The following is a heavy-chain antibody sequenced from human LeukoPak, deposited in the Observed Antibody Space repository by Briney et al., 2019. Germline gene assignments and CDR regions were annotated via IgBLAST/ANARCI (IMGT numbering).Heavy chain of an antibody. CDR1: GGYSSSSSYY. J-gene: IGHJ2*01. CDR3: ARDCSSTSCYTGVWYFDL. V-gene: IGHV4-39*07. Sequence: SEHLSLTRTVSGGYSSSSSYYWGWIRQPPGKGLEWIGSIYYSGSTYYNPSLKSRVTISVDTSKNQFSLKLSSVTAADTAVYYCARDCSSTSCYTGVWYFDLWGRGTLVTVSS. D-gene: IGHD2-2*02. CDR2: IYYSGST.